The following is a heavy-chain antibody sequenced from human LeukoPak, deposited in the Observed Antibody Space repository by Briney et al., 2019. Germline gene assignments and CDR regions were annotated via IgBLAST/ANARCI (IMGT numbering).Heavy chain of an antibody. D-gene: IGHD4/OR15-4a*01. CDR1: GGSISTYY. Sequence: SETLSLTCTVSGGSISTYYWSWLRQPPGKGLEWIGYIYYTGSTNYNPSLKSRVTISVDTSKNQFSLKLSSVTAADTAVYYCARQATMAVYYFDYWGQGTLVTVSS. CDR3: ARQATMAVYYFDY. CDR2: IYYTGST. J-gene: IGHJ4*02. V-gene: IGHV4-59*01.